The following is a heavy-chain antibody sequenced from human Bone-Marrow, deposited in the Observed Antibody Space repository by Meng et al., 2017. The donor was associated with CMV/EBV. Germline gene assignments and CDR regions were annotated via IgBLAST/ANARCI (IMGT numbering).Heavy chain of an antibody. J-gene: IGHJ4*02. CDR3: ARDWGSGYAWGY. D-gene: IGHD5-12*01. CDR2: INPNSGGT. CDR1: GYTFTGYY. Sequence: ASVKVSCKASGYTFTGYYMHWVRQAPGQGLEWMGWINPNSGGTNYAQKFQGRVTMTRDTSISTAYMELSRLSSVTAADTAVYYCARDWGSGYAWGYWGQGTLVTVSS. V-gene: IGHV1-2*02.